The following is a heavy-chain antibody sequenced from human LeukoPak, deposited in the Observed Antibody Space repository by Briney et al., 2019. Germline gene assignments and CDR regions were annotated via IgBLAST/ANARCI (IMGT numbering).Heavy chain of an antibody. D-gene: IGHD3-3*01. J-gene: IGHJ6*02. CDR1: GYTFTSYG. V-gene: IGHV1-18*01. CDR3: ARVHYDFWSGYAPYYYYGMDV. Sequence: ASVKVSCKASGYTFTSYGTSWVRQAPGQGLEWMGWISAYNGNTNYAQKLQGRVTMTTDTSTSTAYMELRSLRSDDTAVYYCARVHYDFWSGYAPYYYYGMDVWGQGTTVTVSS. CDR2: ISAYNGNT.